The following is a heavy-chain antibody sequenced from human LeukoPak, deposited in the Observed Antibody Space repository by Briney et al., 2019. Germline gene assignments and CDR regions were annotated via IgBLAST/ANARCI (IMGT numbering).Heavy chain of an antibody. Sequence: SETLSLTCTVSGGSISSDYWGWLRQPPGKGLEWIGYIYYSGSTNYHPSLKSRVTLSGDTSKNQFSLRLSSVTAADTAVYYCARSGGYFDYWGQGILVTVSS. J-gene: IGHJ4*02. CDR1: GGSISSDY. D-gene: IGHD1-14*01. V-gene: IGHV4-59*13. CDR3: ARSGGYFDY. CDR2: IYYSGST.